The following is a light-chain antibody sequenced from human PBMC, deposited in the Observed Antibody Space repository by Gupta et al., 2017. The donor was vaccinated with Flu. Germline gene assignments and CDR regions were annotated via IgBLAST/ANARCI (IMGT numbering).Light chain of an antibody. CDR3: PAWDDGMRGPP. V-gene: IGLV1-44*01. CDR1: GSAT. J-gene: IGLJ2*01. Sequence: GSATIDWYPQVPGMAPKLLIYGNNQRPAGVPDRFSDSRSGTSASLAISGLQPEADGVYYCPAWDDGMRGPPFGGGT. CDR2: GNN.